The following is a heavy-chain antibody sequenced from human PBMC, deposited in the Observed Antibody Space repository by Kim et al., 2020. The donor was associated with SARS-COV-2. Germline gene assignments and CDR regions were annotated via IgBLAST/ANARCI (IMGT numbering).Heavy chain of an antibody. CDR2: IYYSGST. J-gene: IGHJ4*02. D-gene: IGHD3-3*01. CDR1: GGSISSSSYY. V-gene: IGHV4-39*01. CDR3: ARIEGPSRYQYYDFWSGYYALFAY. Sequence: SETLSLTCTVSGGSISSSSYYWGWIRQPPGKGLEWIGSIYYSGSTYYNPSLKSRVTISVDTSKNQFSLKLSSVTAADTAVYYCARIEGPSRYQYYDFWSGYYALFAYCGQETPVTVSS.